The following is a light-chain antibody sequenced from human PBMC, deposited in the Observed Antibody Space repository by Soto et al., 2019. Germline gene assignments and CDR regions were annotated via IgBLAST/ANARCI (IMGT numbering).Light chain of an antibody. Sequence: DIVMTQSPDSLAVSLGERATINCKSSQSVLYSSNNKNYLAWYQQKPGQPPKLLIYWASTRESGVPDRFSGSGSGTDFTLTINSRQAEDVAVYYCQQYYGTPITFGQGTRLEIK. V-gene: IGKV4-1*01. J-gene: IGKJ5*01. CDR3: QQYYGTPIT. CDR1: QSVLYSSNNKNY. CDR2: WAS.